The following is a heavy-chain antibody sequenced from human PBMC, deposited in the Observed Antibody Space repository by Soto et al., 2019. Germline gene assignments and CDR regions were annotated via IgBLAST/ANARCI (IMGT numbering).Heavy chain of an antibody. J-gene: IGHJ6*02. CDR2: IIPIFGTA. D-gene: IGHD3-3*01. Sequence: QVQLVQSGAEVKKPGSSVKVSCKASGGTFSSYAISWVRQAPGQGLEWMGGIIPIFGTANYAQKFQGRVTITADKSTSTVYMELSSLRSEDTAVYYCAREFTIFGVVTGYYYYGMDVWGQGTTVTVSS. V-gene: IGHV1-69*06. CDR3: AREFTIFGVVTGYYYYGMDV. CDR1: GGTFSSYA.